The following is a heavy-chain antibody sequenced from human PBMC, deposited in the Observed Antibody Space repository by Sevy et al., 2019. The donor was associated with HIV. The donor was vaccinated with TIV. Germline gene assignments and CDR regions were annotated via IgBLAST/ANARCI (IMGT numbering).Heavy chain of an antibody. CDR3: ARVFDYDTIGYYPFDP. CDR2: INSKSGGT. Sequence: ASVKVSCKASGYTFNDYYIHWVRQAPGQGLEWMGWINSKSGGTNYVQKFQGRVTMTRDTSISTAYMELSRLRSDDTAVYYCARVFDYDTIGYYPFDPWGQGTLVTVSS. CDR1: GYTFNDYY. D-gene: IGHD3-22*01. J-gene: IGHJ5*02. V-gene: IGHV1-2*02.